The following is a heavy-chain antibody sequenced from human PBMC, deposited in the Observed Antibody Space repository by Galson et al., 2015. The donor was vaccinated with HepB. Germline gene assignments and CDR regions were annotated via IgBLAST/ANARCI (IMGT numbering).Heavy chain of an antibody. J-gene: IGHJ4*02. Sequence: SLRLSCATSGFTVSGDDMNWVRQPPGKGLEWVSIIHSGHVTYYADSVKGRLTISRDTYKNILYLQMNSLRAEDTAIYYCARGRGTLGRYSFDNWGPGTLVTVSS. CDR3: ARGRGTLGRYSFDN. V-gene: IGHV3-53*01. CDR1: GFTVSGDD. CDR2: IHSGHVT. D-gene: IGHD3-16*01.